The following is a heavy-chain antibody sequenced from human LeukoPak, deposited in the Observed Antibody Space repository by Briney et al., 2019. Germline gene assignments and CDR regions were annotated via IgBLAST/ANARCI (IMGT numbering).Heavy chain of an antibody. Sequence: ASVKVSCKTFGYTFINYYMHWVRQAPGQGLEWMGWINPNSGGTNYAQKFQGRVTMTRDTSISTAYMELSRLRSDDTAVFYCAREEVIAAAGPTLDYWGQGALVTVSS. CDR2: INPNSGGT. D-gene: IGHD6-13*01. CDR3: AREEVIAAAGPTLDY. CDR1: GYTFINYY. J-gene: IGHJ4*02. V-gene: IGHV1-2*02.